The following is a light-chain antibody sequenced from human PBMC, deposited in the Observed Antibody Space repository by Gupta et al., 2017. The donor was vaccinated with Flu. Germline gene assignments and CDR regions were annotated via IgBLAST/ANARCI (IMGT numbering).Light chain of an antibody. CDR1: QSVRSNY. V-gene: IGKV3-20*01. CDR3: QQYGNSPVS. J-gene: IGKJ2*03. CDR2: AAS. Sequence: EIVLTQSPGTLSLSPGERATLSCRASQSVRSNYLAWYQQKPGQAPRLFIYAASSRASGIPDRFNGSGSGTDFTLDISRLEPEDFAVYYCQQYGNSPVSFGQGTKLEIK.